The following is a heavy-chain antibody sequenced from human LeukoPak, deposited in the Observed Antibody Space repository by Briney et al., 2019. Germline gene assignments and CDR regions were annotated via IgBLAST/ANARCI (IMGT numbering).Heavy chain of an antibody. CDR3: ARGWSLTYYDFWSGGPPYGMDV. D-gene: IGHD3-3*01. V-gene: IGHV3-30-3*01. J-gene: IGHJ6*02. Sequence: GGSLRLSCAASGFTFSSYAMHWVRQAPGKGLEWVAVISYDGSNKYYADSVKGRFTISRDNSKNTLYLQMNSLRAEDTAVYYCARGWSLTYYDFWSGGPPYGMDVWGQGTTVTVSS. CDR1: GFTFSSYA. CDR2: ISYDGSNK.